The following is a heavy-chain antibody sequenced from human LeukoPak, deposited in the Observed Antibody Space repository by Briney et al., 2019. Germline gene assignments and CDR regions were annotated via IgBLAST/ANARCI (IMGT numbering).Heavy chain of an antibody. J-gene: IGHJ4*02. CDR2: INHSGST. CDR3: ARGVSGYVDYIPLDY. D-gene: IGHD4-17*01. V-gene: IGHV4-34*01. CDR1: GGSFSGYY. Sequence: SETLSLTCAVYGGSFSGYYWSWIRQPPGKGLEWIGEINHSGSTNYNTSLKSRVTISVDTSKNQFSLKLSSVTAADTAVFYCARGVSGYVDYIPLDYWGQGTLVTVSS.